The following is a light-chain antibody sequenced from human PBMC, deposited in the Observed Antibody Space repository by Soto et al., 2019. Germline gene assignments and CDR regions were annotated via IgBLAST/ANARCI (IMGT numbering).Light chain of an antibody. CDR1: GSNIGSKT. J-gene: IGLJ3*02. Sequence: QSVLTQPPSASGTPGQRVTISCSGSGSNIGSKTVNWYQQLPGTAPKVLIYSNNQRPSGVPDRFSGSKSGTSGSLAISGLQSEDEAHYYCAAWDDTLNGWVFGGGTKLTVL. CDR3: AAWDDTLNGWV. V-gene: IGLV1-44*01. CDR2: SNN.